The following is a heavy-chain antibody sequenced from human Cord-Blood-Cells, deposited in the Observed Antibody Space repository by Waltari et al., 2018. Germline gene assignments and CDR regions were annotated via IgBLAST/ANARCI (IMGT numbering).Heavy chain of an antibody. J-gene: IGHJ3*02. V-gene: IGHV1-24*01. CDR2: FDPEDGET. Sequence: QVQLVQSGAEVKKPGASVKVSCKVSGYTLTELSMHWVRQAPGKGLEWMGGFDPEDGETIYEQKFQGRVTMNEDTSTDTAYMELSSLRSEDTAVYYCATDAGFRRWEDAFDIWGQGTMVTVSS. CDR1: GYTLTELS. CDR3: ATDAGFRRWEDAFDI. D-gene: IGHD1-26*01.